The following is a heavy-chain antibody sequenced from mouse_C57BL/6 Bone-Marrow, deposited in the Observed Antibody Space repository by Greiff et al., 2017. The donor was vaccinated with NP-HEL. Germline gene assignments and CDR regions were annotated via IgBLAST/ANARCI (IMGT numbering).Heavy chain of an antibody. J-gene: IGHJ1*03. Sequence: DVQLQESGPGLVKPSQSLSLTCSVTGYSITSGYYWNWIRQFPGNKLEWMGYISYDGSNNYNPSLKNRISITRDTSKNQFFLKLNSVTTEDTATYYCARDPGYDYDAYWYFDVWGTGTTVTVSS. CDR1: GYSITSGYY. V-gene: IGHV3-6*01. CDR2: ISYDGSN. D-gene: IGHD2-4*01. CDR3: ARDPGYDYDAYWYFDV.